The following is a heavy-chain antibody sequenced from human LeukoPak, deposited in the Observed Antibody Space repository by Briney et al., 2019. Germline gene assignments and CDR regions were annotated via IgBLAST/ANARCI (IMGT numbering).Heavy chain of an antibody. CDR1: GYTFTSYG. CDR3: ARGEYSSGWPAPGYGMDV. V-gene: IGHV1-18*04. CDR2: ISAYNGNT. D-gene: IGHD6-19*01. J-gene: IGHJ6*04. Sequence: ASVKVSCKASGYTFTSYGISWVRQAPGQGLEWMGWISAYNGNTNYAQKLQGRVTMTTDTSTSTAYMELWSLRSDDTAVYYCARGEYSSGWPAPGYGMDVWGKGTTVTVSS.